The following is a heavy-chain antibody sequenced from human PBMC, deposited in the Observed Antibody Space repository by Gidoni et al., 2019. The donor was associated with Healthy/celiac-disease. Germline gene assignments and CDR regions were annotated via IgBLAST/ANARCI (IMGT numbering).Heavy chain of an antibody. CDR1: DVSFSGYY. J-gene: IGHJ5*02. V-gene: IGHV4-34*01. CDR2: INHSGST. D-gene: IGHD3-10*01. CDR3: ARGVIGPPSKFDP. Sequence: QVQLQQWGAGLLQPSATLSLTCAVYDVSFSGYYWSWIRQPPGKGLEWIGEINHSGSTNYNPSLKSRVTKSVDTSKNQFSLKLSSVTAADTAVYYCARGVIGPPSKFDPWGQGTLVTVSS.